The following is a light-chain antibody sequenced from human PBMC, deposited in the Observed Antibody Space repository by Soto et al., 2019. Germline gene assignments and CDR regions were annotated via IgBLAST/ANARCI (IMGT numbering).Light chain of an antibody. CDR2: VAS. CDR1: QSVSSSY. J-gene: IGKJ4*01. V-gene: IGKV3-20*01. Sequence: EIVLTQSPGTLSLSPGERATLSCRARQSVSSSYLAWYQQKPGQAPRLLIYVASSRATGIPDRFSGSGSGTDFIFTISRLEPEDFAVYYCQQYGSSPLTFGGGTKV. CDR3: QQYGSSPLT.